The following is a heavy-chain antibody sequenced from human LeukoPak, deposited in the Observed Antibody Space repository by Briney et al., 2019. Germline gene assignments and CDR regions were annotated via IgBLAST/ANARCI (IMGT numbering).Heavy chain of an antibody. CDR2: INAGNGDT. V-gene: IGHV1-3*01. D-gene: IGHD6-13*01. J-gene: IGHJ4*02. Sequence: ASVKVSCKTSGYTFTDYPMHWVRQAPGQGLEWMGWINAGNGDTKYPQKFQGRVTITRDTSASTAYMELSSLRSEDTAVYYCARVLVQQLVTPRPFDYWGQGTLVTVSS. CDR1: GYTFTDYP. CDR3: ARVLVQQLVTPRPFDY.